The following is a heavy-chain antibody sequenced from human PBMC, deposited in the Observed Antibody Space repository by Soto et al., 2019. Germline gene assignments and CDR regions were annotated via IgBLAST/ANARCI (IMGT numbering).Heavy chain of an antibody. CDR2: IYYSGST. CDR1: GGSISSYY. CDR3: ASHGQQLEHDAFDI. V-gene: IGHV4-59*08. J-gene: IGHJ3*02. D-gene: IGHD6-13*01. Sequence: SETLSLTCTVSGGSISSYYWRWIRQPPGKGLEWIGYIYYSGSTNYNPSLKSRVTISVDTSKNQFSLKLSSVTAADTAVYYCASHGQQLEHDAFDIWGQGTMVTVSS.